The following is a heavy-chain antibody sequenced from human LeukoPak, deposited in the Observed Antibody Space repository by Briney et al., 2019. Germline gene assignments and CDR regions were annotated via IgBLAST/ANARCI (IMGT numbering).Heavy chain of an antibody. CDR1: GFTFSSFE. Sequence: PGGSLRLSCAASGFTFSSFEMNWVRQTPGKGLEWVSFISGGGTTIYYADSVKGRFTISRDNAKKSLYLQMNSLRDEDTAVYYCARAMRSGYDYWGQGTLVTVSS. V-gene: IGHV3-48*03. CDR3: ARAMRSGYDY. J-gene: IGHJ4*02. D-gene: IGHD5-12*01. CDR2: ISGGGTTI.